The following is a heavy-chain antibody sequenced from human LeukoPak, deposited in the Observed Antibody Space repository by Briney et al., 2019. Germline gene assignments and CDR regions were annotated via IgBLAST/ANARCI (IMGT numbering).Heavy chain of an antibody. CDR2: IYYSGST. CDR1: GGSISSSSYY. Sequence: ASETLSLTCTVSGGSISSSSYYWSWIRQPPGKGLEWIGYIYYSGSTNYNPSLKSRVTISVDTSKNQFSLKLSSVTAADAAVYYCARVKISLSAKIKWFDYWGQGTLVTVSS. CDR3: ARVKISLSAKIKWFDY. V-gene: IGHV4-61*01. J-gene: IGHJ4*02. D-gene: IGHD2-15*01.